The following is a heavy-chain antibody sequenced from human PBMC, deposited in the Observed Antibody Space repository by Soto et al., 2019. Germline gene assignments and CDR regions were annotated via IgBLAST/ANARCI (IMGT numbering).Heavy chain of an antibody. D-gene: IGHD6-6*01. CDR1: GGSFSDYF. CDR3: AGREFASSSFHYYYYAVDV. V-gene: IGHV4-34*01. Sequence: KTSETLSLTCAVYGGSFSDYFWAWIRQPPGRGLEWIGEINHSGSTNFNPSLKSRVAISADTSRNQFSLRVTSVTAADTAVYYCAGREFASSSFHYYYYAVDVWGQGTTVTVS. CDR2: INHSGST. J-gene: IGHJ6*02.